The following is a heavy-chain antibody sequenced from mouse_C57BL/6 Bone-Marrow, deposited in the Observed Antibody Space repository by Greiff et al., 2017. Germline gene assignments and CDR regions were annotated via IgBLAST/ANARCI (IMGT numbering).Heavy chain of an antibody. CDR1: GFTFSSYA. CDR3: ARTYGSLYYYAMDY. CDR2: ISDGGSYT. V-gene: IGHV5-4*01. D-gene: IGHD1-1*01. Sequence: DVQLQESGGGLVKPGGSLKLSCAASGFTFSSYAMSWVRQTPEKRLEWVATISDGGSYTYYPDNVKGRFTISRDNAKNNLYLQMSHLKSEDTAMYYCARTYGSLYYYAMDYWGQGTSVTVSS. J-gene: IGHJ4*01.